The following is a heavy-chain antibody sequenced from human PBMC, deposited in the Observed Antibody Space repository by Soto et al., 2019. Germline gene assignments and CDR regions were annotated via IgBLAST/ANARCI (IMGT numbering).Heavy chain of an antibody. Sequence: ASVKVSCKASGYTFTGYYMHWVRQAPGQGLERMGWINPNSGGTNYAQKFQGWVTMTRDTSISTAYMELSRLRSDDTAVYYCARGEYYGSGSYYGGMDVWGQGTTVTVSS. V-gene: IGHV1-2*04. CDR2: INPNSGGT. J-gene: IGHJ6*02. D-gene: IGHD3-10*01. CDR1: GYTFTGYY. CDR3: ARGEYYGSGSYYGGMDV.